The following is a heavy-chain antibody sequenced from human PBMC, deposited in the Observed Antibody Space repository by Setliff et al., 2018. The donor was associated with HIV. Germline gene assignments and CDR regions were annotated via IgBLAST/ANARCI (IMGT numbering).Heavy chain of an antibody. J-gene: IGHJ6*02. CDR3: ARVGSVIQVTLFGMDV. V-gene: IGHV4-31*01. CDR1: GGSISRVGYY. D-gene: IGHD5-18*01. CDR2: ITYSGST. Sequence: SETLSLTCSVSGGSISRVGYYWSWIRQHPGKGLEWIGYITYSGSTYYNPSLMSLVSISPDTSKNQFSLKLTSVTAADTAVYYCARVGSVIQVTLFGMDVWGQGTTVTVSS.